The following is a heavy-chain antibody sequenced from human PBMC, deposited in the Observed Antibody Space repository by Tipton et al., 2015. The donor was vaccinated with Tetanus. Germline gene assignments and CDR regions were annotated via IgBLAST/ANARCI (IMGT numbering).Heavy chain of an antibody. J-gene: IGHJ6*02. CDR1: GGTFSSYA. CDR2: IIPILGIA. Sequence: QVQLVQSGPEVKKPGSSVKVSCKASGGTFSSYAISWVRQAPGQGLEWMGRIIPILGIANYAQKFQGRVTITADKSTSTAYMELSSLRSEDTAVYYCATRYGSNEYYYYGMDVWGQGTTVTVSS. CDR3: ATRYGSNEYYYYGMDV. V-gene: IGHV1-69*09. D-gene: IGHD4/OR15-4a*01.